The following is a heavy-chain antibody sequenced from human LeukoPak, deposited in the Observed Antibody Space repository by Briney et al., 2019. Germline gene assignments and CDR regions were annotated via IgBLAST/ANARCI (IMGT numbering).Heavy chain of an antibody. J-gene: IGHJ4*02. V-gene: IGHV3-30*18. D-gene: IGHD3-10*01. CDR3: AKSSGFGGLFDS. CDR1: GFTFSSYA. CDR2: MSKDGSKT. Sequence: GGSLRLSCAASGFTFSSYAMHWVRQAPGKGLEWVALMSKDGSKTYYADSVKGRFTISRDISQNTLFLQLNSLRAEDTALYFCAKSSGFGGLFDSWGQGTRVIVSS.